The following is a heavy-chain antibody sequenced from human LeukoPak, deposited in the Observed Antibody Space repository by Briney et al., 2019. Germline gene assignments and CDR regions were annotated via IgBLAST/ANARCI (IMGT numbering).Heavy chain of an antibody. V-gene: IGHV4-34*01. J-gene: IGHJ3*02. CDR2: INHSGST. Sequence: SETLSLTCAVYGGSFSGYYWSWIRQPPGKGLEWIGEINHSGSTNYNPSLKSRVTISVDTSKNQFSLKLSSVTAADTAVYYCARGFLWWDSSGYRRKNAYAFDIWGQGTMVTVSS. CDR1: GGSFSGYY. D-gene: IGHD3-22*01. CDR3: ARGFLWWDSSGYRRKNAYAFDI.